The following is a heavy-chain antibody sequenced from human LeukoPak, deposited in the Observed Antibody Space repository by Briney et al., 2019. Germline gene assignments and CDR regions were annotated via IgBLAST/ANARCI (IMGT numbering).Heavy chain of an antibody. CDR3: ATGISNPDH. V-gene: IGHV3-23*01. Sequence: PGGSLRLSCAASGFTFSNYAMTWVRQAPGKGLEWVSGVNSDGGSTYYADSVRGRFTISRNNSKNTLYLQMNSLRAEDTAVYYCATGISNPDHWGQGTLVTVSS. CDR2: VNSDGGST. CDR1: GFTFSNYA. J-gene: IGHJ4*02. D-gene: IGHD4-11*01.